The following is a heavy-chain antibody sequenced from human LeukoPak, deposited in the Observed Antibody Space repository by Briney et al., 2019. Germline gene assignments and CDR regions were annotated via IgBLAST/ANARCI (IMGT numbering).Heavy chain of an antibody. CDR3: ARNHDILTGYPDY. CDR2: IYHSGST. D-gene: IGHD3-9*01. Sequence: SETLSLTCTVSGGSISSYSWSWIRQPPGKGLEWIGYIYHSGSTYYNPSLKSRVTISVDRSKNQFSLKLSSVTAADTAVYYCARNHDILTGYPDYWGQGTLVTVSS. CDR1: GGSISSYS. V-gene: IGHV4-30-2*01. J-gene: IGHJ4*02.